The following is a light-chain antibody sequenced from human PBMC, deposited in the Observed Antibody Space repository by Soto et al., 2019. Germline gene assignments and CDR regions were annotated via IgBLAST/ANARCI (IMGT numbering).Light chain of an antibody. Sequence: QAVVTQEPSLTVSPGGTVTLTCGSSTGAVTSNHHPYWFQQKAGQAPRTLIYDTSNKHSWTPARFSGSLLGDKAALTLSGAQAEDEAQYYCLLSHNAARVFGGGTKLTVL. CDR1: TGAVTSNHH. CDR2: DTS. V-gene: IGLV7-46*01. J-gene: IGLJ2*01. CDR3: LLSHNAARV.